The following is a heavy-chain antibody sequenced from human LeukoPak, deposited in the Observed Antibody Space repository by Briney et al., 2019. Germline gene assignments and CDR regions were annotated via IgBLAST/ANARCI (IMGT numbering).Heavy chain of an antibody. V-gene: IGHV1-2*02. CDR1: GYTFTGYY. Sequence: ASVKVSCEASGYTFTGYYLHWVRQAPGQGLEWMGWINPKTGVTKYAQSFQGNVTMTRDTSINTAYLELSRLRFDDTAVYYCARILNSWFDPRGQGTLITVSS. CDR2: INPKTGVT. J-gene: IGHJ5*02. CDR3: ARILNSWFDP.